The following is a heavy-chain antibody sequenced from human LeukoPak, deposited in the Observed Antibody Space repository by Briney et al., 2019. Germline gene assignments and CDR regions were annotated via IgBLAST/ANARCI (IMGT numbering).Heavy chain of an antibody. CDR1: GFTFSSYW. D-gene: IGHD3-10*01. Sequence: GGSLTLSCAASGFTFSSYWMHGLRQVPGKGLVWVSRINSDGSSTSYADSVKGRFTISRDNAKNTLYVQMNSLRAEDTAVYYCSTGSGHAFDIWGRGTMVTVSS. CDR3: STGSGHAFDI. V-gene: IGHV3-74*01. CDR2: INSDGSST. J-gene: IGHJ3*02.